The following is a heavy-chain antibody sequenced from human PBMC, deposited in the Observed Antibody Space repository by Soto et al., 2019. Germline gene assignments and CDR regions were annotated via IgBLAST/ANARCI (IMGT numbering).Heavy chain of an antibody. J-gene: IGHJ4*02. CDR3: ARGIGYYFDS. V-gene: IGHV4-39*01. CDR1: GASITSSSYF. Sequence: PSETLSLTCTVSGASITSSSYFWGWIRQPPGKGLEWIGNIHYRGSTYYNASLKSRVTISVDTSKNQFPLRLSSVTAADSAVYSCARGIGYYFDSWGQGTLVTVSS. CDR2: IHYRGST. D-gene: IGHD5-12*01.